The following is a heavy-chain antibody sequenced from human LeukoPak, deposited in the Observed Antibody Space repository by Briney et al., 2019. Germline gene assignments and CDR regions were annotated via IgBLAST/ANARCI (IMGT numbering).Heavy chain of an antibody. CDR2: INSDGSST. Sequence: GGSLRLSCAASGFTFSSYWMHWVRQAPGKGLVCVSRINSDGSSTTYADSVKGRFTISRDNAKNTLYLQMNSLRAEDTAVYYCARGLRGYSSYCKDYWGQGTLVTVSS. D-gene: IGHD6-13*01. V-gene: IGHV3-74*01. CDR3: ARGLRGYSSYCKDY. J-gene: IGHJ4*02. CDR1: GFTFSSYW.